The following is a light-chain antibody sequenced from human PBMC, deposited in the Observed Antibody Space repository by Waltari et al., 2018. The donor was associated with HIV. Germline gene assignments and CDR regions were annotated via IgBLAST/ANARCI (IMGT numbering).Light chain of an antibody. CDR1: NLEYKY. J-gene: IGLJ2*01. CDR3: QAWDSGIVV. Sequence: SYDLTQPPSVSVSSGQTATVTCSGVNLEYKYVSWYQQRSGPSPILVIYEDNKRPSGIPERFSGSTSGDTATLTIKESQALDDAEYFCQAWDSGIVVFGGGTKLSV. V-gene: IGLV3-1*01. CDR2: EDN.